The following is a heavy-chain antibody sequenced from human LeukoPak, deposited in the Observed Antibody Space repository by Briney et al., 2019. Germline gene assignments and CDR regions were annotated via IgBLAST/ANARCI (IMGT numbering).Heavy chain of an antibody. D-gene: IGHD2-2*01. CDR1: GYKFPTYW. V-gene: IGHV5-51*01. J-gene: IGHJ3*02. CDR3: ARHEGYCISSSCSDTFDI. CDR2: IYPDDSDT. Sequence: GESLKISCKGSGYKFPTYWIGWVRQMPGKGLEWMGIIYPDDSDTRYSPSFQGLVTISADKSISTAYLQWSSLKASDTAMYYCARHEGYCISSSCSDTFDIWGQGTMVTVSS.